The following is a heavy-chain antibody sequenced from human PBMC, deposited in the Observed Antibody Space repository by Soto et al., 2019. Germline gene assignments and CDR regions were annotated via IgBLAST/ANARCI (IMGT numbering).Heavy chain of an antibody. J-gene: IGHJ4*02. Sequence: SETLSLTCTVSGVSISSANYYWTWIRQHPGKGLEWIGFISYSGSTYYNPSLDSRVTISIDTSKNQLSLKVNSVTAADTAVYYCAGDLGSPFGEAHWGQGTLVTVSS. CDR2: ISYSGST. CDR1: GVSISSANYY. D-gene: IGHD3-10*01. V-gene: IGHV4-31*03. CDR3: AGDLGSPFGEAH.